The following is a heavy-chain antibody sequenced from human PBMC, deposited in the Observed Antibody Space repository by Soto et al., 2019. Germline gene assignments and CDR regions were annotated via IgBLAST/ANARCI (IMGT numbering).Heavy chain of an antibody. D-gene: IGHD3-3*01. V-gene: IGHV4-59*01. CDR1: GGSINSYY. CDR2: IYYSGST. Sequence: PETLSLTCTVSGGSINSYYWRWIRQPPGKGLEVIGCIYYSGSTNYNPSLKSRVTRSGDTSKDQFSLKLRSVTAADTAVYYCARDAAGDFWSGYQPYYYYYGMDVWGQGTTVTVSS. J-gene: IGHJ6*02. CDR3: ARDAAGDFWSGYQPYYYYYGMDV.